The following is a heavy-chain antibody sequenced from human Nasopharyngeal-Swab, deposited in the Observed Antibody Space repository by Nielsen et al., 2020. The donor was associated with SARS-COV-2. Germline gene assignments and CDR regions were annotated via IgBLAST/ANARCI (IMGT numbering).Heavy chain of an antibody. D-gene: IGHD2-2*01. Sequence: SVKVSCKASGGTFSSYAISWVRHAPGQGLEWMGGIIPIFGTANYAQKFQGRVTITADESTSTAYMELSCLRSEATAVYYCARETHDCSSTSCPPGYWGQGTLVTVSS. CDR3: ARETHDCSSTSCPPGY. CDR1: GGTFSSYA. V-gene: IGHV1-69*13. CDR2: IIPIFGTA. J-gene: IGHJ4*02.